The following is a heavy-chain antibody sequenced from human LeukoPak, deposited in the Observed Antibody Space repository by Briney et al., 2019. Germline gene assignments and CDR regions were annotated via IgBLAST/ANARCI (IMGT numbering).Heavy chain of an antibody. CDR3: ARVWAYGSGSYPSYAFDI. J-gene: IGHJ3*02. V-gene: IGHV4-31*03. CDR1: GGSISSGGYY. Sequence: SETLSLTCTVSGGSISSGGYYWSWIRQHPGKGLEWIGYIYYSGSTYYNPSLKSRVTISVDTSKNQFSLKLSSVTAADTAVYYCARVWAYGSGSYPSYAFDIWGQGTMVTVSS. D-gene: IGHD3-10*01. CDR2: IYYSGST.